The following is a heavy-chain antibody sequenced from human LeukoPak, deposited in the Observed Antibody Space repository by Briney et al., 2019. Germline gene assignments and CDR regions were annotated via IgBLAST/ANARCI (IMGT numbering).Heavy chain of an antibody. D-gene: IGHD6-19*01. CDR3: ARALGMVAGNWFDP. J-gene: IGHJ5*02. CDR1: GGTFSSYA. V-gene: IGHV1-69*04. Sequence: SVKVSCKASGGTFSSYAISWVRQAPGQGLEWMGRIIPILGIANYAQKFQGRVTITADKSTSTAYMELSSLRSEDTAVYYCARALGMVAGNWFDPWGQGTLVTVSS. CDR2: IIPILGIA.